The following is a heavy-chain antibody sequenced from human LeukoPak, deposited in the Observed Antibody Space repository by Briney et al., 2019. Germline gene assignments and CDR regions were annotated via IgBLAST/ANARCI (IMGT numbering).Heavy chain of an antibody. J-gene: IGHJ6*04. Sequence: GVSLRLPCAASGFTFSSCEMNWVRRPPARGLEGVSYISRSCSTIYYADPVKGRFTISRDNAKNSLYLQMNGQRAEDKSVYYCAELGITMIGGVWGKGTTVTISS. CDR2: ISRSCSTI. D-gene: IGHD3-10*02. CDR3: AELGITMIGGV. CDR1: GFTFSSCE. V-gene: IGHV3-48*03.